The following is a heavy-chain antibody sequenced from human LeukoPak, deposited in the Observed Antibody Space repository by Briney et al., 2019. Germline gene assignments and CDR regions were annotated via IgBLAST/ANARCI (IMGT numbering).Heavy chain of an antibody. J-gene: IGHJ3*02. Sequence: PSETLSLTCTVSGYSISSGYYWGWIRQPPGKGLEWIGSIYHSGSTYYNPSLKSRVTISVDTSKNQFSLKLSSVTAADTAVYYCAKERSSGFDAFDIWGQGTTVTVSS. V-gene: IGHV4-38-2*02. CDR2: IYHSGST. D-gene: IGHD3-22*01. CDR3: AKERSSGFDAFDI. CDR1: GYSISSGYY.